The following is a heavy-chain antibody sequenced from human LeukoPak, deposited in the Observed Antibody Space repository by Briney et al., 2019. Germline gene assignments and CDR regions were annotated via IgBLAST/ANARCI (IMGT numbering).Heavy chain of an antibody. V-gene: IGHV4-59*01. Sequence: SETLSLPCTVSGGSISSYYWSWLRQPPGKGLEWIGYIYYSGSTNYNPPLKTRVTISVDTSKNQFSLKLSSVTAADTAVYYCAGMATMGDYWGQGTLVTVSS. J-gene: IGHJ4*02. CDR1: GGSISSYY. D-gene: IGHD5-24*01. CDR3: AGMATMGDY. CDR2: IYYSGST.